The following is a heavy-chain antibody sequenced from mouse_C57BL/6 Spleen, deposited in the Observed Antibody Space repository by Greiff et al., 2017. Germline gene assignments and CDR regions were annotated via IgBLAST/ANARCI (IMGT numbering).Heavy chain of an antibody. CDR3: ARLGIPYSNYGGYFDY. J-gene: IGHJ2*01. CDR2: IDPSDSYT. Sequence: VQLQQPGAELVMPGASVKLSCKASGYTFTSYWMHWVKQRPGQGLEWIGEIDPSDSYTNYNQKFKGKSTLTVAKSSSTAYMQLSSLTSEDSASYYCARLGIPYSNYGGYFDYWGQGTTLTVSS. CDR1: GYTFTSYW. D-gene: IGHD2-5*01. V-gene: IGHV1-69*01.